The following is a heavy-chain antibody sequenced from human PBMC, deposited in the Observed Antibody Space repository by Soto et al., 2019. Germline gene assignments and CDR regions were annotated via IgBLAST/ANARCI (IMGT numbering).Heavy chain of an antibody. V-gene: IGHV4-39*01. Sequence: SETLSLTCTVSGGSISGGSYYWGWIRQPPGKGLEWIGNIYYSGSTYYNPSLKSRVTISVDTSKNQFSLKLNSVTAADTAVYYCARPQYGSGKNWIDPWGQGTLVTVSS. CDR3: ARPQYGSGKNWIDP. CDR2: IYYSGST. D-gene: IGHD3-10*01. J-gene: IGHJ5*02. CDR1: GGSISGGSYY.